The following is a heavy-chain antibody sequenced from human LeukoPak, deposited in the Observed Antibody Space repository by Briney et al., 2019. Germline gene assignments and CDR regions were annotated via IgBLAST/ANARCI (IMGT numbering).Heavy chain of an antibody. J-gene: IGHJ4*02. V-gene: IGHV3-11*04. CDR1: GFTFSDYY. Sequence: GGSLRLSCAASGFTFSDYYMSWIRQAPGKGLEWVSYISSSGSTIYYADSVKGRFTISSDNAKNSLYLQSNSLRAEDTAVYYCVRSALAYGGYVDYWGQGTLVTVSS. D-gene: IGHD1-26*01. CDR2: ISSSGSTI. CDR3: VRSALAYGGYVDY.